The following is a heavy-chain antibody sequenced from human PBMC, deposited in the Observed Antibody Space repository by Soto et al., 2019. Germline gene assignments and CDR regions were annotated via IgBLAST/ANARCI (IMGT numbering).Heavy chain of an antibody. D-gene: IGHD3-22*01. CDR2: VTSSSSYI. Sequence: GGSLRLSCAASGFTFSLYSMIWVRQAPGKGLEWVASVTSSSSYIYYEDSLKGRFTISRDNAKNSLFLQLDSLRAEDTAVYFCVRARSTDSRPDYWGQGTLVTVSS. J-gene: IGHJ4*02. CDR1: GFTFSLYS. V-gene: IGHV3-21*01. CDR3: VRARSTDSRPDY.